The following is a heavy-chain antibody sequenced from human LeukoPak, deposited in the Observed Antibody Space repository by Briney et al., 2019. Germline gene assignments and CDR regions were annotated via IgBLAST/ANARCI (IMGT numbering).Heavy chain of an antibody. J-gene: IGHJ5*02. D-gene: IGHD3-3*01. Sequence: SETLSLTCTVSGGSISSSNYYWGWIRQPPGRDLEWIGSIYSSGNTYYNPSLESRVTISVDTSKNQLSLKLTSATAADTSVYYCARHSGLRSPFDPWGQGTLVTVSS. CDR1: GGSISSSNYY. CDR2: IYSSGNT. CDR3: ARHSGLRSPFDP. V-gene: IGHV4-39*01.